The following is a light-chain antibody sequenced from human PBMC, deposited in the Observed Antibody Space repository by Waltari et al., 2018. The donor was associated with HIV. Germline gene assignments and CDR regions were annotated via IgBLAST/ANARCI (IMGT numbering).Light chain of an antibody. V-gene: IGLV1-40*01. CDR3: QSYDSSLRASV. CDR2: SDI. Sequence: QSALTQPPSVSWAPAQRVTTPCTGNRSNIAQGDFVHWSQHLPGTAPKLLVYSDINRPSGVPDRFSGSKSGTSASLVITGLQAEDEADYYCQSYDSSLRASVFGGGTKLTVL. CDR1: RSNIAQGDF. J-gene: IGLJ2*01.